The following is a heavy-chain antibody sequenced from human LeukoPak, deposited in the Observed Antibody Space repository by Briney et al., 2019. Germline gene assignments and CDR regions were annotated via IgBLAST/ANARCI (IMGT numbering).Heavy chain of an antibody. CDR3: AREYCSGGSCYSGWFDP. CDR1: GFTFSSYT. V-gene: IGHV3-30*04. CDR2: ISYDGSNK. Sequence: GGSLRLSCAASGFTFSSYTMHWVRQAPGKGLEWVAVISYDGSNKYYADSVKGRFTISRDNSKNTLYLQMNSLRAEDTAVYYCAREYCSGGSCYSGWFDPWGQGTLVTVSS. D-gene: IGHD2-15*01. J-gene: IGHJ5*02.